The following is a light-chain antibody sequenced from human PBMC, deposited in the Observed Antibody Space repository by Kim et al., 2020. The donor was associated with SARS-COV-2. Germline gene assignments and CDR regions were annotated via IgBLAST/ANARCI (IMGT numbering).Light chain of an antibody. J-gene: IGKJ2*01. CDR2: DAS. V-gene: IGKV3-11*01. CDR1: QSVSNY. CDR3: QQRSNWPPYT. Sequence: EIVLTQSPATLSLSPGERATLSCRASQSVSNYLAWYQHRPGQAPRLLIYDASNRATGIPARFSGSGSGTDFTLTISSLEPEDSAVYYCQQRSNWPPYTFGQGTKLEI.